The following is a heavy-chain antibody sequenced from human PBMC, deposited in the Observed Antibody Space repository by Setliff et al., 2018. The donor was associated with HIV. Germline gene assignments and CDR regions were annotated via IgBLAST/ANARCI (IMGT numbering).Heavy chain of an antibody. Sequence: PGGSLRLSCAASGFTFSSYSMNWVRQTPGKGLEWVSYISSSDTTIYYADSVKGRFTISRDNAKNSLYLQMSSLRAEDTAVYYCARVGEQWPGYYYYMDVWGKGTTVTVSS. D-gene: IGHD6-19*01. CDR1: GFTFSSYS. J-gene: IGHJ6*03. CDR3: ARVGEQWPGYYYYMDV. V-gene: IGHV3-48*01. CDR2: ISSSDTTI.